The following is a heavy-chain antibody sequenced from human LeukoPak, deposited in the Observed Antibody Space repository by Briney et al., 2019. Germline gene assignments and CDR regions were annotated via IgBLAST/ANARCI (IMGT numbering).Heavy chain of an antibody. V-gene: IGHV4-59*11. D-gene: IGHD3-9*01. CDR2: IYYSGST. Sequence: SETLSLTCTVSGGSISSHYWSWIRQPPGKGLEWIGYIYYSGSTNYNPSLKSRVTISVDTSKNQFSLKLSSVTAADTAVYYCARDPGDILTGNWFDPWGQGTLVTVSS. J-gene: IGHJ5*02. CDR3: ARDPGDILTGNWFDP. CDR1: GGSISSHY.